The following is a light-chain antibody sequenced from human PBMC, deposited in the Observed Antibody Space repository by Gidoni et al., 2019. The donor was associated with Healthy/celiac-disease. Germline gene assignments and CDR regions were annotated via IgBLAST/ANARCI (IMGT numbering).Light chain of an antibody. CDR1: SSDVGGYNY. CDR2: EVS. Sequence: QSALTQPASVAAAPGKSITISCTGTSSDVGGYNYVSWYQQHPGKAPNLMIYEVSNRPSGVSIRFSGSKSGNTASLTISGLQAEDEADYYCSSYTSSSTPFVFGTGTKVTVL. CDR3: SSYTSSSTPFV. J-gene: IGLJ1*01. V-gene: IGLV2-14*01.